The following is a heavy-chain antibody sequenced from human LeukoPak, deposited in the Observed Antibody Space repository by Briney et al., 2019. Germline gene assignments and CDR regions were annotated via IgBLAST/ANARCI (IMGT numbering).Heavy chain of an antibody. CDR1: GFTFSSYA. CDR3: AKVWSFPPLESNFDY. CDR2: ISGSGGST. J-gene: IGHJ4*02. Sequence: PGGSLRLSCAASGFTFSSYAMSWVRQAPGKGLEWVSAISGSGGSTYYADSVKGRFTISRDNSKNTLYLQMNSLRAEDTAVYYCAKVWSFPPLESNFDYWGQGTLVTVSS. D-gene: IGHD3-10*01. V-gene: IGHV3-23*01.